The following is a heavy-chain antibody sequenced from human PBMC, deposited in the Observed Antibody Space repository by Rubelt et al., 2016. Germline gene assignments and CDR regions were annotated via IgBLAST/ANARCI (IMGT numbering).Heavy chain of an antibody. J-gene: IGHJ4*02. Sequence: QVQLVQSGAKVKKPGSSVKVSCKASGGTFSSYAISWVRQAPGQGLEWMGGIIPILGIANYAQKFQGRVTITADKATSTADMELSSLRSEDTAVYYCARGSDDSSGLVNWGQGTLVTVSS. D-gene: IGHD6-19*01. CDR1: GGTFSSYA. CDR3: ARGSDDSSGLVN. CDR2: IIPILGIA. V-gene: IGHV1-69*10.